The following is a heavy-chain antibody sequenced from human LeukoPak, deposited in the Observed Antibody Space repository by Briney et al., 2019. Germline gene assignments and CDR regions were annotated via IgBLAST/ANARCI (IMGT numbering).Heavy chain of an antibody. CDR1: GGSISSGDYY. CDR2: IYYSGST. V-gene: IGHV4-30-4*01. D-gene: IGHD3-10*01. J-gene: IGHJ3*02. Sequence: PSQTLSLTCTVSGGSISSGDYYWSWIRQPPGKGLEWIGYIYYSGSTYYNPSLKSRVTISVDKSKNQFSLKLSSVTAADTAVYYCAIRQGRNNAFDIWGQGTMVTVSS. CDR3: AIRQGRNNAFDI.